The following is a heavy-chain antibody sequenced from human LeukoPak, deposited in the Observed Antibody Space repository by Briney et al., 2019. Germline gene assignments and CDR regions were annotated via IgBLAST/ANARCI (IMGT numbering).Heavy chain of an antibody. CDR1: GYTFTSYD. D-gene: IGHD5-12*01. V-gene: IGHV1-8*03. J-gene: IGHJ6*03. Sequence: ASVKVSCKASGYTFTSYDINWVRQATGQGLEWMGWMNPNSGNTGYAQKFQGRVTITADKSTSTAYMELSSLRSEDTAVYYCARLVHSGYDYYYYYYMDVWGKGTTVTVSS. CDR2: MNPNSGNT. CDR3: ARLVHSGYDYYYYYYMDV.